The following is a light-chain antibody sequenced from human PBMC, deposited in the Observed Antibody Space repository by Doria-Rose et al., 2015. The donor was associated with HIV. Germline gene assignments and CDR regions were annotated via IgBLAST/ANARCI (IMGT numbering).Light chain of an antibody. CDR1: QSLLYTSKNY. CDR3: QQYYDTPS. Sequence: VLTQSPESLGMSLGERATLNCKSNQSLLYTSKNYLAWYQQKPGRPPKLLIYWASTRQSGVPARFSGCGSGTDFTLTISSLESEDVAVYYCQQYYDTPSFGPGTTVDIK. V-gene: IGKV4-1*01. CDR2: WAS. J-gene: IGKJ3*01.